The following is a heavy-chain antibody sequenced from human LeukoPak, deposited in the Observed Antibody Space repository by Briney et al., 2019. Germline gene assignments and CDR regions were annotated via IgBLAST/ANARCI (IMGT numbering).Heavy chain of an antibody. D-gene: IGHD4-17*01. CDR3: ARIGDQTTGVDY. V-gene: IGHV4-39*01. J-gene: IGHJ4*02. Sequence: SETLSLTCTVSGGSISSSSYYWGWIRQPPGKGLEWIGSIYYSGSTYYNPSLKSRVTISVDTSKNQFSLKLSSVTAADTAVYYCARIGDQTTGVDYWGQGTLVTVSS. CDR1: GGSISSSSYY. CDR2: IYYSGST.